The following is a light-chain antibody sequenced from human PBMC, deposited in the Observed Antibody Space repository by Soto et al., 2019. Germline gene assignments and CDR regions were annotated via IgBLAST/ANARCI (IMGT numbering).Light chain of an antibody. CDR2: AAS. CDR1: QSSSRY. V-gene: IGKV1-39*01. Sequence: DIQMTQSPSSLSASVGDRVTITCRASQSSSRYSNWYQQNPGKAPKLLIYAASSWQSGVPSRFSGSGSGTDFTLTTRRLQPEDFATYYCQQSYSTPRTFGQGTKVEIQ. CDR3: QQSYSTPRT. J-gene: IGKJ1*01.